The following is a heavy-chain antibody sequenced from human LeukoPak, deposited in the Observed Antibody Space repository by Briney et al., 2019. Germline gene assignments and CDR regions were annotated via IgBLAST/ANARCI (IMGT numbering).Heavy chain of an antibody. CDR2: IYYSGST. V-gene: IGHV4-59*08. CDR3: ARGGYDDGNWFDP. Sequence: SETLSLTCTVSGGSISSYYWSWIRQPPGKGLEGVGYIYYSGSTNYNPSLKSRVTISVDTSKNQFSLKPSSVTAADTAVYYCARGGYDDGNWFDPWGQGTLVTVSS. J-gene: IGHJ5*02. D-gene: IGHD5-12*01. CDR1: GGSISSYY.